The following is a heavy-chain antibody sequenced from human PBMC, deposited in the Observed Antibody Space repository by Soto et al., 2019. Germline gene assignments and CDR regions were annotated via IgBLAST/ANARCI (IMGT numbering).Heavy chain of an antibody. CDR3: ARQVPAAIRLGWFDP. V-gene: IGHV4-39*01. CDR2: IYYSGST. J-gene: IGHJ5*02. Sequence: TCTVSGGSISRSTYYWGWIRQPPGKGLEWIGSIYYSGSTYYRPSLKSRVTISVDTSKNQFSLKLSSVTAADTAVYYCARQVPAAIRLGWFDPWGQGTLVTVSS. CDR1: GGSISRSTYY. D-gene: IGHD2-2*02.